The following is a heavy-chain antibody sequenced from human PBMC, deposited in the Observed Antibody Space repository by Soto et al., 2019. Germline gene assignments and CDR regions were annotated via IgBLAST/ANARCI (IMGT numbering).Heavy chain of an antibody. D-gene: IGHD1-26*01. J-gene: IGHJ5*02. V-gene: IGHV5-10-1*01. CDR2: IDPSDSYT. Sequence: SDQCSGYSFTSYWISWVRQMPGKGLEWMGRIDPSDSYTNYSPSFQGHVTISADKSISTAYLQWSSLKASDTAMYYCAKHGATQGVGWFDPWGQGTLVTVSS. CDR1: GYSFTSYW. CDR3: AKHGATQGVGWFDP.